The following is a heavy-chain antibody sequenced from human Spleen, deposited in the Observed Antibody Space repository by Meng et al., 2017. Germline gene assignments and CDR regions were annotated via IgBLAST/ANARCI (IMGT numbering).Heavy chain of an antibody. V-gene: IGHV1-2*02. J-gene: IGHJ2*01. CDR3: ARDGSGSYYTPDWYFDL. Sequence: QGQLVQSGAEVKKPGASVKVSCKASGYTFTDYYIHWVRQAPGQGLEWMGWINPHSGGTNYAQKFQGRLTMTRDTSIRTAYMELSRLRSDDTAVYYCARDGSGSYYTPDWYFDLWGRGTLVTVSS. D-gene: IGHD3-10*01. CDR2: INPHSGGT. CDR1: GYTFTDYY.